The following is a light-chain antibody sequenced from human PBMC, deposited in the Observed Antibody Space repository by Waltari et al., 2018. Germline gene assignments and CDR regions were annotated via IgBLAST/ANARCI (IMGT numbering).Light chain of an antibody. CDR1: FSNIERNT. J-gene: IGLJ2*01. V-gene: IGLV1-44*01. CDR2: SDN. CDR3: AAWDDSLNGIV. Sequence: QSVLTQPPSASGTPGQRVATSCSGIFSNIERNTVNWYQPLPGTAPKLLIYSDNQRPSGVPDRFSGSNSGTSASLAISGLQSEDEADYYCAAWDDSLNGIVFGGGTKLTVL.